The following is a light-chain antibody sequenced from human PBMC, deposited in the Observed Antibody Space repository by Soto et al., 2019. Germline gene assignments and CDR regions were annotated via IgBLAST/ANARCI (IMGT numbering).Light chain of an antibody. J-gene: IGLJ1*01. V-gene: IGLV2-11*01. Sequence: QSALTQPRSVSGSPGQSVTISCTGTNSDVGGYNYVSWYQQHPGEAPKFMIYDVSKRPSGVPDRFSGSKSGNTASLTISGLKAEDEADYYCCSYAGSYSYVVGTGTKLTVL. CDR1: NSDVGGYNY. CDR3: CSYAGSYSYV. CDR2: DVS.